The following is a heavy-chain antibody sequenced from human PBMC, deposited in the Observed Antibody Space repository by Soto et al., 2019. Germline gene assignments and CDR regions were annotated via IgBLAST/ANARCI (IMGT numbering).Heavy chain of an antibody. D-gene: IGHD3-10*01. Sequence: EVHLLESGGGLVQPGGSLRLSCAASGFTFSNYAMTWVRQAPGKGLEWVSVISGTGGATNNADSAKGRFTTSRDNSKTTLYLHMNSLRAEETAVYYCAKRAFYGSGIPNYYGMDVWGQGTAVTVSS. V-gene: IGHV3-23*01. CDR1: GFTFSNYA. J-gene: IGHJ6*02. CDR3: AKRAFYGSGIPNYYGMDV. CDR2: ISGTGGAT.